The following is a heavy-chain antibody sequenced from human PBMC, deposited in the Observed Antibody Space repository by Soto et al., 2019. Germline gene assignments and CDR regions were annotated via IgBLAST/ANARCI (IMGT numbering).Heavy chain of an antibody. V-gene: IGHV3-30*03. CDR2: ISYDGSNK. Sequence: GGSLRLSCAASGFTFSIYGMHWVRQAPGKGLEWVAVISYDGSNKYYADSVKGRFTISRDNAKNSLYLQMNSLRDEDTAVYFCARDPDGIIDFDYWGQGTQVTVSS. CDR3: ARDPDGIIDFDY. CDR1: GFTFSIYG. D-gene: IGHD3-10*01. J-gene: IGHJ4*02.